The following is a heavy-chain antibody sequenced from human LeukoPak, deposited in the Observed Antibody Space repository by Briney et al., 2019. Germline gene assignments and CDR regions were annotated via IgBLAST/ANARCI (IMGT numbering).Heavy chain of an antibody. CDR2: IIPIFGTA. Sequence: GGSLRLSCAASGFTFSSYAISWVRQAPGQGLEWMGGIIPIFGTANYAQKFQGRVTITSDESTSTAYMELSSLRSEDTAVYYCASPKWYDSSGYTFDYWGQGTLVTVSS. J-gene: IGHJ4*02. D-gene: IGHD3-22*01. CDR3: ASPKWYDSSGYTFDY. CDR1: GFTFSSYA. V-gene: IGHV1-69*01.